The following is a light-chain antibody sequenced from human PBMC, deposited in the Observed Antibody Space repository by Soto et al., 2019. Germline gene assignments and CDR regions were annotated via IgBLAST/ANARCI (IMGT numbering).Light chain of an antibody. CDR2: LSGDGSH. CDR1: SGHSTYD. J-gene: IGLJ3*02. CDR3: QTWGSGIWV. Sequence: QPVLTQSPSASASLGASDKLTCTLSSGHSTYDVAWHQQQPQKGPRFLMKLSGDGSHTKGDGIPDRFSGSSSGAERYLIISSLQSEDEADYFCQTWGSGIWVFGGGTKVTVL. V-gene: IGLV4-69*01.